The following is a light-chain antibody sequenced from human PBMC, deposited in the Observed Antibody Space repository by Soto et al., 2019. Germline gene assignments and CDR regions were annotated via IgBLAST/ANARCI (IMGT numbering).Light chain of an antibody. CDR2: EVT. Sequence: QSALTQPPSASGSPGQSVTISCTGTSSDVGGYNYVSWYQQYPGRAPKLMIYEVTKRPSGVPDRFSGSKSGNRASLTVSGLQAEDEADYYCSSYAASNNFYFVFGGGTQLTVL. CDR3: SSYAASNNFYFV. V-gene: IGLV2-8*01. CDR1: SSDVGGYNY. J-gene: IGLJ3*02.